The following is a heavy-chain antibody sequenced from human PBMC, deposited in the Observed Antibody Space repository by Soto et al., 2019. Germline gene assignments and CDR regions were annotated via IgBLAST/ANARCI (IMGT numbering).Heavy chain of an antibody. CDR2: IKSKTDGGTT. CDR3: TTDLPTLIPQVDY. Sequence: PGVSPRPSFAAPGFTFTNSWMNWVRQAPGKGLEWVGRIKSKTDGGTTDYAAPVKGRFTISRDDSKDTLYLQMNSLKTEDTAVYYCTTDLPTLIPQVDYWGQGTLVTVSS. D-gene: IGHD4-4*01. J-gene: IGHJ4*02. V-gene: IGHV3-15*01. CDR1: GFTFTNSW.